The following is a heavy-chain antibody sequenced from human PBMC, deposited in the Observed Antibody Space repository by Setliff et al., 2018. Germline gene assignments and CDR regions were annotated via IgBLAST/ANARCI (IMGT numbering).Heavy chain of an antibody. CDR3: ARGKERITMIVVVTSGAFDI. CDR2: IYHSGST. V-gene: IGHV4-4*02. D-gene: IGHD3-22*01. J-gene: IGHJ3*02. CDR1: GGSISSSNW. Sequence: SETLSLTCAVSGGSISSSNWWSWVRQPPGKGLEWIGEIYHSGSTNYNPSLKSRVTISVDKSKNQFSLKLSSVTAADTAIYYCARGKERITMIVVVTSGAFDIWGQGTMVT.